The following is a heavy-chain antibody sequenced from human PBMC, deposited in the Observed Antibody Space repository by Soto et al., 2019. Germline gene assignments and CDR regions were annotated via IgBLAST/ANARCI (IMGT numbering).Heavy chain of an antibody. D-gene: IGHD2-15*01. J-gene: IGHJ5*02. CDR2: INPNSVNT. CDR1: GYTFTSYY. CDR3: ARGRLVARGRFDP. V-gene: IGHV1-8*01. Sequence: QVQLVQSGAEVKKPGASVKVSCKASGYTFTSYYINWVRQATGQGIECMGWINPNSVNTGYAQKFQGRVTMTRNTSISTAHMELSSLRCEDTAVYYCARGRLVARGRFDPWGQGTMVTVSS.